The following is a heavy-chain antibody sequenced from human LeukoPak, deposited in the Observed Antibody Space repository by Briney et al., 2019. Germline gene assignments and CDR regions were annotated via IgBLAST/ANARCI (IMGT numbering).Heavy chain of an antibody. CDR3: ARVGITAPTRWFDP. J-gene: IGHJ5*02. CDR1: GYTFTSYA. D-gene: IGHD1-7*01. V-gene: IGHV1-3*01. CDR2: INAGNGNT. Sequence: ASVKVSCKASGYTFTSYAMHWVRQAPGQRLEWMGWINAGNGNTKYSQKFQGRVTITRDTSASTAYMELSSLRSEDTAVYYCARVGITAPTRWFDPWGQGNLVTVSS.